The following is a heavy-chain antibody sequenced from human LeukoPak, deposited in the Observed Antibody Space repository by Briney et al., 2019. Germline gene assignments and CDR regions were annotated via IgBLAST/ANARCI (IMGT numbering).Heavy chain of an antibody. V-gene: IGHV4-59*01. CDR3: ARELSSGSYGGDWFDP. CDR2: IYYSGST. J-gene: IGHJ5*02. Sequence: ESGPTLVKPSETLSLTCTVSGGSISSYYWSWIRQPPGKGLEWIGYIYYSGSTNYNPSLKSRVTISVDTSKNQFSLKLSSVTAADTAVYYCARELSSGSYGGDWFDPWGQGTLVTVSS. CDR1: GGSISSYY. D-gene: IGHD1-26*01.